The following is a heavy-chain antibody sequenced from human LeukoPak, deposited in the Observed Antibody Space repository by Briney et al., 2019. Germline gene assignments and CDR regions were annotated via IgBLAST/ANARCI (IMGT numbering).Heavy chain of an antibody. Sequence: GDSLKISCQGSGYSFTSYWIGWVRQMPGKGLEWIGIIYPGDSDTTYSPSFQGQVTISADRSVSTAYLQWSSLKASDSAMYYCARGRVGATAYGMDVWGKGTTVTVSS. J-gene: IGHJ6*03. D-gene: IGHD1-26*01. CDR3: ARGRVGATAYGMDV. CDR2: IYPGDSDT. V-gene: IGHV5-51*01. CDR1: GYSFTSYW.